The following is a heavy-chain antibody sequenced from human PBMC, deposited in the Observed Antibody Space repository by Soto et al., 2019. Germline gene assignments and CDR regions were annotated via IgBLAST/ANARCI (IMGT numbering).Heavy chain of an antibody. Sequence: QVQLVESGGGVVQPGRSLRLSCAASGFTFSSYGMHWVRQAPGKGLEWVAVISYDGSSKYYADSVKGRFNIYRDNSEDTLYLQLDSLGAGDTAVYYGAKDIVTVSNWCDYDGMDVGGQWTTVTACS. CDR1: GFTFSSYG. D-gene: IGHD4-17*01. J-gene: IGHJ6*02. V-gene: IGHV3-30*18. CDR3: AKDIVTVSNWCDYDGMDV. CDR2: ISYDGSSK.